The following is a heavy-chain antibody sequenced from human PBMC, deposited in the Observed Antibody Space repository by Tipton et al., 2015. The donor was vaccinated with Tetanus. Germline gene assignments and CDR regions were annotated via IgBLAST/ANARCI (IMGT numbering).Heavy chain of an antibody. Sequence: TLSLTCTVSGGSISSYYWSWIRQPAGKGLEWIGRIYTSGSTNYNPSLKSRVTMSVDTSKNQFSLKLSSVTAADTAVYYCARSYSSSWYYYGMDVWGQGTTVTVSS. V-gene: IGHV4-4*07. CDR2: IYTSGST. CDR1: GGSISSYY. CDR3: ARSYSSSWYYYGMDV. D-gene: IGHD6-13*01. J-gene: IGHJ6*02.